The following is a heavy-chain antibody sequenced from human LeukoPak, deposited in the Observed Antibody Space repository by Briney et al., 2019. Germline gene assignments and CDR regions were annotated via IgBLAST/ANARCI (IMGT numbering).Heavy chain of an antibody. V-gene: IGHV1-69*13. J-gene: IGHJ6*02. D-gene: IGHD6-13*01. CDR2: IIPIFGTA. Sequence: GASVKVSCKASGGTFSSYAISWVRQAPGQGLEWMGGIIPIFGTANYAQKFQGRVTITADESTSTAYMELSSLRSEDTAVYYCATDRGSSWGNYGMDVWGQGTTVTVSS. CDR1: GGTFSSYA. CDR3: ATDRGSSWGNYGMDV.